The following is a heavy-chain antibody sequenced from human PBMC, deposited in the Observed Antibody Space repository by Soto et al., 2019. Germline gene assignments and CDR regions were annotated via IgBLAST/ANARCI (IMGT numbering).Heavy chain of an antibody. V-gene: IGHV3-48*02. Sequence: GGSLRLSCAASGFSFSSYAMNWARQAPGKGLEWLSYISESSSNIYYADSVKGRFTISRDNAKNSLYLQMNSLRDEDTAVYYYANLFGSSWHVDYWGQGTLVTVSS. CDR3: ANLFGSSWHVDY. J-gene: IGHJ4*02. D-gene: IGHD6-13*01. CDR1: GFSFSSYA. CDR2: ISESSSNI.